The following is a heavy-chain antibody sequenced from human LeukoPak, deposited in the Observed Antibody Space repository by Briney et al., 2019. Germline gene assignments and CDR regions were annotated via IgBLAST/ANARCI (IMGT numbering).Heavy chain of an antibody. J-gene: IGHJ4*02. Sequence: VASVKVSCKASGYTFTGYYMHWVRQAPGQGLEWMGWINPNSGGTKYEQKFQGRGTMTRDTSISTAYMELSSLRSDDTAVYYCARGLGYDILTGDYWGQGTLVTVSS. CDR2: INPNSGGT. D-gene: IGHD3-9*01. V-gene: IGHV1-2*02. CDR1: GYTFTGYY. CDR3: ARGLGYDILTGDY.